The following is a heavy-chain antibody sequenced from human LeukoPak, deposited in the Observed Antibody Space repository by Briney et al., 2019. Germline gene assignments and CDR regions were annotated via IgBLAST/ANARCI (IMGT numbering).Heavy chain of an antibody. CDR2: ISDRGGTT. D-gene: IGHD4-17*01. Sequence: PGGSLRLSCAASGFTFSSYVMSWVRQAPGRGLEWVSVISDRGGTTYYADSVKGRFTISRDNSKNTLYLQMNSLRAEDTAVYYCAKGYGYFYYGMDVWGQGTTVTVSS. J-gene: IGHJ6*02. CDR1: GFTFSSYV. V-gene: IGHV3-23*01. CDR3: AKGYGYFYYGMDV.